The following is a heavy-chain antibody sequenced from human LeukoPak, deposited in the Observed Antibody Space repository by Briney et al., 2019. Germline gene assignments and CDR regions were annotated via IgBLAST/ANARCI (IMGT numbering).Heavy chain of an antibody. V-gene: IGHV3-23*01. CDR3: AKLPDYGDYLYYFDY. D-gene: IGHD4-17*01. CDR1: DFTFSNYA. J-gene: IGHJ4*02. CDR2: TSGSGGSR. Sequence: GSLRLSCAAFDFTFSNYAMSWVRQSPGKGLEWVSGTSGSGGSRYYADSVKGRFTISRDNSKNTLYLQMNSLRAEDTAVYYCAKLPDYGDYLYYFDYWGQGTLVTVSS.